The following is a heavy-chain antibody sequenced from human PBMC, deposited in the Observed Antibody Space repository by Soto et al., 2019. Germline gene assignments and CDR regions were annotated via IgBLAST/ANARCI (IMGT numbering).Heavy chain of an antibody. CDR1: GGSFSGYY. CDR2: INHSGST. J-gene: IGHJ4*02. CDR3: ARVRRKPIFGVFIIPYYFDY. V-gene: IGHV4-34*01. Sequence: PSETLSLTCAVYGGSFSGYYWSWIRQPPGKGLEWIGEINHSGSTNYNPSLKSRVTISVDTSKNQFSLKLSSVTAADTAVYYCARVRRKPIFGVFIIPYYFDYWGQGTLVTVSS. D-gene: IGHD3-3*01.